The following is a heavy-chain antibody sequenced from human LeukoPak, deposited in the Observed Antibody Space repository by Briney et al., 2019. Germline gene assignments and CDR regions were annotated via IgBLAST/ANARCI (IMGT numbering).Heavy chain of an antibody. Sequence: SQTLSLTCTVSGGSISSGDYYWRWIRQPPGTGLEWIGYIYYSGSTYYNPSLKSRVTISVDTSKNQFSLKLSSVAAADTAVYYCARDGVRTYYDSSGYARYFDLWGRGTLVTVSS. J-gene: IGHJ2*01. D-gene: IGHD3-22*01. CDR2: IYYSGST. CDR3: ARDGVRTYYDSSGYARYFDL. CDR1: GGSISSGDYY. V-gene: IGHV4-30-4*01.